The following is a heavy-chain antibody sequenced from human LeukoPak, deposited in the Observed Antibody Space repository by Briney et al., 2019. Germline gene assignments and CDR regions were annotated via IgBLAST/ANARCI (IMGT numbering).Heavy chain of an antibody. J-gene: IGHJ4*02. CDR2: IWANSGST. V-gene: IGHV3-21*05. CDR3: ARENLGQANGGFDY. D-gene: IGHD1-14*01. Sequence: GGSLRLSCAASGFTFSAYTMNWVRQAPGKGLEWVSYIWANSGSTYYADSVKGRFTISRDNAKNSLYLQMNSLRAEDTAVYYCARENLGQANGGFDYWGQGTLVTVSS. CDR1: GFTFSAYT.